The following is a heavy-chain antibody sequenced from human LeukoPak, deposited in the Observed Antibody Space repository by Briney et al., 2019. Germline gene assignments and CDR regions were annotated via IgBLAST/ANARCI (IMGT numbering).Heavy chain of an antibody. CDR1: GGSISSDTYY. V-gene: IGHV4-39*01. Sequence: PSETLSLTCTVSGGSISSDTYYWSWIRQPPGKGLEWIGEINHSGSTNYNPSLKSRVTISVDTSKNQFSLKLSSVTAADTAVYYCARMIAPIRGYSDGFNYYYMDVWGKGTTVTVSS. D-gene: IGHD5-18*01. CDR2: INHSGST. J-gene: IGHJ6*03. CDR3: ARMIAPIRGYSDGFNYYYMDV.